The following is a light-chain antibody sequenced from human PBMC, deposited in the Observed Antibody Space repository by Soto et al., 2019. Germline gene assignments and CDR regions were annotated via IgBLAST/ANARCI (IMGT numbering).Light chain of an antibody. Sequence: IQMTHSPSTLSVSVGDRVTMPFRASQTISSWLAWYQQKTGKAPKFLIYKASTLKSGVPSRFSGSLYGTEFNLTISSLQTDDFATYYCQHYNSYSEAFGQGTKVDIK. CDR2: KAS. V-gene: IGKV1-5*03. CDR3: QHYNSYSEA. J-gene: IGKJ1*01. CDR1: QTISSW.